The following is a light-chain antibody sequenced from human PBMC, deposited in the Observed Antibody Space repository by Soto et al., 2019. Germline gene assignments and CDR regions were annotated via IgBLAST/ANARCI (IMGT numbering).Light chain of an antibody. J-gene: IGKJ4*01. Sequence: EIVLTQSPGTLSLSPGERATLSCRASQSVGSNYLAWYQQKPGQAPRLLVYGASNRATGIPDRFSGSGSGTDFTLTVSRLEPEDFAVCFCQQYTLPLTFGGGTKVEIK. CDR3: QQYTLPLT. CDR2: GAS. V-gene: IGKV3-20*01. CDR1: QSVGSNY.